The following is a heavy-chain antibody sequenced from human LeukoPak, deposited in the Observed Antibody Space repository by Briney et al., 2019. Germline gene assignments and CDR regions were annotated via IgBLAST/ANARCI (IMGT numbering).Heavy chain of an antibody. D-gene: IGHD2-8*01. V-gene: IGHV3-23*01. CDR1: ARTFGNYA. CDR2: NSGNRAYT. Sequence: GVPLRLSCAASARTFGNYAMSWVPQAPGKGLESVTLNSGNRAYTHYADSVKGRFTISRDNSKNTLYLQIHSLSAEDTAEYSSEKGGDCTTGVWRNFDYWGQGALVTVSS. J-gene: IGHJ4*02. CDR3: EKGGDCTTGVWRNFDY.